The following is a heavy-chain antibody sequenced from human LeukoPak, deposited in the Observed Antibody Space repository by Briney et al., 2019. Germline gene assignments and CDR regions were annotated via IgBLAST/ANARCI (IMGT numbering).Heavy chain of an antibody. D-gene: IGHD5-18*01. CDR3: ARSGYSYGFFDY. CDR1: GGSISSGSYY. V-gene: IGHV4-61*02. Sequence: SETLSLTCTVSGGSISSGSYYWSWIRQPAGKGLEWIGRIYTSGSINYNPSLKSRVTISVDTSKNQFSLKPSSVTAADTAVYYCARSGYSYGFFDYWGQGTLVTVSS. J-gene: IGHJ4*02. CDR2: IYTSGSI.